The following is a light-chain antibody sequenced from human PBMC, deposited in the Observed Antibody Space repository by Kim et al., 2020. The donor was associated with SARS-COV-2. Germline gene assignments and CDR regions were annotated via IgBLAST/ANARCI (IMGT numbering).Light chain of an antibody. CDR2: SDD. CDR1: SSNIGTNT. J-gene: IGLJ3*02. Sequence: QSVLTQPPSASGTPGRRVIISCSGGSSNIGTNTVSWYQQRPGTAPKLLIYSDDYRPAGVPDRFSGSKSGTSASLAISGLQSEDEADYYCAAWDDTLNGPVFGGGTQLTVL. V-gene: IGLV1-44*01. CDR3: AAWDDTLNGPV.